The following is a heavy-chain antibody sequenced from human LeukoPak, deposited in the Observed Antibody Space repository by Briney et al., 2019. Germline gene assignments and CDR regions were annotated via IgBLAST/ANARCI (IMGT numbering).Heavy chain of an antibody. Sequence: SETLSLTCTVSGGSISNYYWSWIRQPPGRGLEWIGYLYYSGSTNYNPSLKSRVTISVDTSKNQFSLKLSSVTAADTAVYYCARDAPHCSDISCHNYFDYWGQGTLVTVSS. CDR1: GGSISNYY. D-gene: IGHD2-2*01. J-gene: IGHJ4*02. CDR2: LYYSGST. CDR3: ARDAPHCSDISCHNYFDY. V-gene: IGHV4-59*01.